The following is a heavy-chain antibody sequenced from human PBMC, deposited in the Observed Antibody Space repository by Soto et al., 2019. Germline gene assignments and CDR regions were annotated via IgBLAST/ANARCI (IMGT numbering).Heavy chain of an antibody. J-gene: IGHJ5*02. CDR1: GYTFTSYG. D-gene: IGHD3-3*01. CDR2: ISAYNGNT. Sequence: QVQLVQSGAEVKKPGASVKVSCKASGYTFTSYGISWVRQAPGQGLEWMGWISAYNGNTNYAQKLQGRVTMTTDTATSTAYMELRSLRSDDTAVYYCAASPPDFWSGYQRPSNWFAPWGQGTLVTVSS. CDR3: AASPPDFWSGYQRPSNWFAP. V-gene: IGHV1-18*01.